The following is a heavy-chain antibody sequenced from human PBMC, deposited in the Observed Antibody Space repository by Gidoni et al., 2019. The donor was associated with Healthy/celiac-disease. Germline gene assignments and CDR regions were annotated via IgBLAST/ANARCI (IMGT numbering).Heavy chain of an antibody. CDR2: ISSSSSYI. D-gene: IGHD3-16*02. CDR1: ASPSSSYS. Sequence: EVQLADAGGGLVKPGGSLRHPCAPLASPSSSYSMNWVRPAPGKVLEWVSSISSSSSYIYYADSVKGRFTISRDNAKTSLYLQMNSLRAEDTAVYYCARGRRLGELSSRDYWGQGTLVTVSS. V-gene: IGHV3-21*01. J-gene: IGHJ4*02. CDR3: ARGRRLGELSSRDY.